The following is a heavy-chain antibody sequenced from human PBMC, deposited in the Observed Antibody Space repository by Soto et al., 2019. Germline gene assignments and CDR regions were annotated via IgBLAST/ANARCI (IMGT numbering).Heavy chain of an antibody. CDR2: ISGSGGST. CDR3: AKDSHCSGGSCYPTSGDY. J-gene: IGHJ4*02. CDR1: GFTFSSYA. D-gene: IGHD2-15*01. V-gene: IGHV3-23*01. Sequence: EVQLLESGGGLVQPGGSLRLSCAASGFTFSSYAMSWVRQAPGKGLEWVSAISGSGGSTYYADSVKGRFTISRDNSKNTLYLQMNSLRAEDTAVYYCAKDSHCSGGSCYPTSGDYWGKGTLVTVSS.